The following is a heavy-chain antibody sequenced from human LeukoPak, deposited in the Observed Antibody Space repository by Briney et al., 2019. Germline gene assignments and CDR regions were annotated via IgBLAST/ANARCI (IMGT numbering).Heavy chain of an antibody. Sequence: GGSLRLSCAASGFTFSSYDMSWVRQAPGKGLEWVSSLTSDGGSTEYADSVKGRFTISRDNAKNSLYLQMNSLRAEDTAVYYCARAPIVGATEYFQHWGQGTLVTVSS. CDR3: ARAPIVGATEYFQH. D-gene: IGHD1-26*01. V-gene: IGHV3-23*01. CDR1: GFTFSSYD. J-gene: IGHJ1*01. CDR2: LTSDGGST.